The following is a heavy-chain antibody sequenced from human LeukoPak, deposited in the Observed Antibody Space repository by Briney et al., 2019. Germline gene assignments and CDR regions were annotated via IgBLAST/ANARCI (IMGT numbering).Heavy chain of an antibody. V-gene: IGHV1-8*01. CDR3: ARGGPSGSYQRPFDY. D-gene: IGHD1-26*01. Sequence: ASVKVSCKASGYTFTSYDINWVRQAPGQGLEWMGWMNPNSANTGYAQKFQGRVTMTRNTSISTAYMELSSLRSEDTAVYYCARGGPSGSYQRPFDYWGQGTLVTVSS. CDR2: MNPNSANT. CDR1: GYTFTSYD. J-gene: IGHJ4*02.